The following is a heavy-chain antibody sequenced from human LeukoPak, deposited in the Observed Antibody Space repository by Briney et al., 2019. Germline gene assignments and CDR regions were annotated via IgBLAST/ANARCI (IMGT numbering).Heavy chain of an antibody. J-gene: IGHJ4*02. CDR3: ATESRSGWYSEGHYFDY. CDR2: FDPEDGET. V-gene: IGHV1-24*01. CDR1: GYTLTELS. D-gene: IGHD6-19*01. Sequence: GASVKLSCKVSGYTLTELSMHWVRQAPGKGLEWMGGFDPEDGETIYAQKFQGRVTMTEDTSTDTAYMELSSLRSEDTAVYYCATESRSGWYSEGHYFDYWGQGTLVTVSS.